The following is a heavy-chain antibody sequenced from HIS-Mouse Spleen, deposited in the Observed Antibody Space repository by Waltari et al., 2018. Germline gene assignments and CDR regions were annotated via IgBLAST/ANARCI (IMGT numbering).Heavy chain of an antibody. CDR3: ARERRGPGWFDP. J-gene: IGHJ5*02. Sequence: EVQLVESGGGLVQPGGSLSLSCPASGCSLSSYWLSWLRQAPGKGLEWVANIKQDGSEKYYVDSVKGRFTIARDNAKNSLYLQMNSLRAEDTAVYYCARERRGPGWFDPWGQGTLVTVSS. V-gene: IGHV3-7*01. D-gene: IGHD5-12*01. CDR1: GCSLSSYW. CDR2: IKQDGSEK.